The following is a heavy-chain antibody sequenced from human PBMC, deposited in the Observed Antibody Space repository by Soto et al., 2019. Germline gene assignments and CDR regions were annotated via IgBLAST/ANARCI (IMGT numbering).Heavy chain of an antibody. Sequence: PSETLSLTCTVSGGSISSYYWSWIRQPPGKGLEWIGYIYYSGSTNYNPSLKSRVTISVDTSKNQFSLKLSSVTAADTAVYYCARRVFGVVTQGYYYYYMDVWGKGTTVTVSS. CDR2: IYYSGST. CDR1: GGSISSYY. D-gene: IGHD3-3*01. V-gene: IGHV4-59*08. J-gene: IGHJ6*03. CDR3: ARRVFGVVTQGYYYYYMDV.